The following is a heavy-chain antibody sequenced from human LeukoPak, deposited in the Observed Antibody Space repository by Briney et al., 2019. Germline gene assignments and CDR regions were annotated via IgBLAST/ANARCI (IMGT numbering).Heavy chain of an antibody. CDR1: GGSISSYY. Sequence: PSETLSLTCTVSGGSISSYYWSWIRQPAGKGLEWIGRIYTSGSTNYNPSLKSRVTMSVDTSKNQFSLKLSSVTAADTAVYCCARAMVRGVITLRFDYWGQGTLVTVSS. CDR3: ARAMVRGVITLRFDY. D-gene: IGHD3-10*01. J-gene: IGHJ4*02. V-gene: IGHV4-4*07. CDR2: IYTSGST.